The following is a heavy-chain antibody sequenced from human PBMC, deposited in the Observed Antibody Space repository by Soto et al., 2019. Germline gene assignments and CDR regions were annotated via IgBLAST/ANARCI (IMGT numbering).Heavy chain of an antibody. V-gene: IGHV2-5*01. CDR2: IYWNDDK. CDR1: GFSLSTSGVG. Sequence: QITLKESGPTLVKTTQTLTLTCTFSGFSLSTSGVGVGWIRQPPGKALEWLALIYWNDDKRYSPSLKSRLTITKDTSKNQVVLTMTNMDPVDTATYYCAHRRGTTVTTPLQPFDYWGQGTLVTVSS. J-gene: IGHJ4*02. D-gene: IGHD4-17*01. CDR3: AHRRGTTVTTPLQPFDY.